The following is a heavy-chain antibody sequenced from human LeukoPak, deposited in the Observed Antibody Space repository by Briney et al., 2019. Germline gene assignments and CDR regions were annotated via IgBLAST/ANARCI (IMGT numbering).Heavy chain of an antibody. CDR2: INPSGGST. Sequence: ASVKVSCKASGYTFTSYYMHWVRQAPGQGLEWMGIINPSGGSTSYAQKFQGRVTMTRDTSTSTAYMELRSLRSDDTAVYYCARALSGRYDILTGYADYWGQGTLVTVSS. CDR1: GYTFTSYY. D-gene: IGHD3-9*01. CDR3: ARALSGRYDILTGYADY. V-gene: IGHV1-46*01. J-gene: IGHJ4*02.